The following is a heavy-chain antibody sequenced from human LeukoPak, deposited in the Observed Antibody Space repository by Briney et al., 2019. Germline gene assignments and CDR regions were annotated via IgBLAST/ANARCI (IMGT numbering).Heavy chain of an antibody. CDR2: IYYSGST. D-gene: IGHD4-23*01. J-gene: IGHJ6*03. CDR3: AREDDYGGMGNYYYYMDV. V-gene: IGHV4-39*02. Sequence: PSETLSLTCTVSGGSIRSSSYYWGWIRQPPGKGLEWIGGIYYSGSTNYKPSLRSRVTISVDTSKNQFSLKLSSVTAADTAVYYCAREDDYGGMGNYYYYMDVWGKGTTVTVSS. CDR1: GGSIRSSSYY.